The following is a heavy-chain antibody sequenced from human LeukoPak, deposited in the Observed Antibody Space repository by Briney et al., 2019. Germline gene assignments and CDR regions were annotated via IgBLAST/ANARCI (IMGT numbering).Heavy chain of an antibody. CDR2: IYYSGST. V-gene: IGHV4-31*03. Sequence: PSETLSLTCTVSGGSISSGGYYWSWIRQHPGTGLEWIGYIYYSGSTYYNPSLKSRVTISVDTSKNQFFLKLSSVTAADTAVYYCAVGYYGSGTPFDYWGQGTLVTVSS. J-gene: IGHJ4*02. CDR3: AVGYYGSGTPFDY. D-gene: IGHD3-10*01. CDR1: GGSISSGGYY.